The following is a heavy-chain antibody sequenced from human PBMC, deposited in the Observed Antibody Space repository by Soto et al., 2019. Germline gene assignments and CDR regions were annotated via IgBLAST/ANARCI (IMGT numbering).Heavy chain of an antibody. V-gene: IGHV5-51*01. CDR2: IYPGDSDT. D-gene: IGHD3-10*01. Sequence: GESLKISCKGSGYSFTSYWIGWVRQMPGKGLEWMGIIYPGDSDTRYSPSFQGQVTISADKSISTAYLQWSSLKASDTAMYYCARTHYYGSGSYYSRYYYYMDVWGKGTTVTVSS. J-gene: IGHJ6*03. CDR3: ARTHYYGSGSYYSRYYYYMDV. CDR1: GYSFTSYW.